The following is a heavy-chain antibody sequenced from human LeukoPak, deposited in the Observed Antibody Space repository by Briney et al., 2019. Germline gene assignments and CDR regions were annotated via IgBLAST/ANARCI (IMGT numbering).Heavy chain of an antibody. Sequence: SETLSLTCTVSGGSIRSIYWSWIRQPPGKGLEGIGYIYSSGSTNYNPSLKSRVTMSVDTSKNQFSLNLSSVTAADTAVYYCATLKGWPTYYFDLWGQGTLVTVSS. D-gene: IGHD1-26*01. CDR3: ATLKGWPTYYFDL. J-gene: IGHJ5*02. V-gene: IGHV4-4*09. CDR2: IYSSGST. CDR1: GGSIRSIY.